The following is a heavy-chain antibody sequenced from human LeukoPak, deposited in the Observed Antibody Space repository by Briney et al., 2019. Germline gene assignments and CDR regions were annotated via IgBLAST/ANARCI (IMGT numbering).Heavy chain of an antibody. D-gene: IGHD4-23*01. CDR2: IISNFGLV. Sequence: GASVKVSCKASGGTFSNYGISWVRQAPGQGLEWMGRIISNFGLVNYAQKFQGRVTIITDESTSTAHMELSSLRSEDTAVYYCAVDYGGNSGVFDIWGQGTMVTVSS. CDR1: GGTFSNYG. V-gene: IGHV1-69*05. CDR3: AVDYGGNSGVFDI. J-gene: IGHJ3*02.